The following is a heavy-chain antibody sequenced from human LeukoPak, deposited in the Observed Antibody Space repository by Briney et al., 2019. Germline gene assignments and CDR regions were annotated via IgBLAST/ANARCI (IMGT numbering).Heavy chain of an antibody. Sequence: SQTLSLTCTVSGGSISSGDYYWSWIRQPPGKGLEWIGYIYYSGSTYYNPSLKSRVTISVDTSKNQFSLKLSSVRAVDTAVYYCARASRDDYYYSWGEGTLVTVSS. V-gene: IGHV4-30-4*08. J-gene: IGHJ4*02. CDR3: ARASRDDYYYS. CDR2: IYYSGST. CDR1: GGSISSGDYY.